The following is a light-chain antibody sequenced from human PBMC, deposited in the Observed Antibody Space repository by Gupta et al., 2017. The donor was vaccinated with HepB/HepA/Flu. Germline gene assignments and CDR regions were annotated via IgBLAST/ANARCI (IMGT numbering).Light chain of an antibody. CDR1: SLRSYY. V-gene: IGLV3-19*01. Sequence: SSELTQDPAVSVALGQTVRIKCQGDSLRSYYASWYQQKPGQAPVLVIYGKNNRPSGIPDRFSGSSSGNTASLTITGAQAEDEADYYCNSRTAVVTISRVFGSGTKVTVL. CDR2: GKN. CDR3: NSRTAVVTISRV. J-gene: IGLJ6*01.